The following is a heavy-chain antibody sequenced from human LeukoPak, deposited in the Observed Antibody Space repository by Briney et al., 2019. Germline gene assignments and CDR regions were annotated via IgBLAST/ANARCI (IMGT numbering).Heavy chain of an antibody. CDR1: GFTFSDYW. Sequence: GGSLRLSCAASGFTFSDYWMHWVRQAPGKGLVWVSRIDTDGSSATYADSVKGRFTTSRDNAKNTVYLQMNSLSVEDTGVYYCASALTTVTPHFHYWGQGTLVTVSS. D-gene: IGHD4-17*01. CDR2: IDTDGSSA. V-gene: IGHV3-74*01. J-gene: IGHJ4*02. CDR3: ASALTTVTPHFHY.